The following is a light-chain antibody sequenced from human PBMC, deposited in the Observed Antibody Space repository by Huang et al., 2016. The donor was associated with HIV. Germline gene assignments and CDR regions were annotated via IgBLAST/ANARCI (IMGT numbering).Light chain of an antibody. V-gene: IGKV1-39*01. Sequence: DIRMTQFPSSLSASVGERITITCRTSNNIGTNLNWYQFKPGKVHQVLIFGASKLQPGVPLRFRGHGSGTVFSLTITDLRPEDFATYYCQQTFTTLPYTFGQGTTLDVK. J-gene: IGKJ2*01. CDR1: NNIGTN. CDR2: GAS. CDR3: QQTFTTLPYT.